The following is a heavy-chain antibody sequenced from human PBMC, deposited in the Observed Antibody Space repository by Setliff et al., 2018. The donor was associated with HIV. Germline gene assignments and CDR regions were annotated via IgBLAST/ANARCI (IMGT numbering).Heavy chain of an antibody. J-gene: IGHJ3*02. V-gene: IGHV1-69*05. CDR1: GGTFSSYA. Sequence: SVKVSCKASGGTFSSYAISWVRQAPGQGLEWIGGIIPIFGTANYAQKFQGRVTITTDESTGTTYMELRSLRSEDTAVYYCAREVGTYSGSYAVADGFDIWGQGTMGT. CDR2: IIPIFGTA. CDR3: AREVGTYSGSYAVADGFDI. D-gene: IGHD1-26*01.